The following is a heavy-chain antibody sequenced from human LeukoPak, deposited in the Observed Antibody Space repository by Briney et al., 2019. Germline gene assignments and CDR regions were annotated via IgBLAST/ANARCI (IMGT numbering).Heavy chain of an antibody. D-gene: IGHD6-19*01. CDR3: AGGSGWLIDY. Sequence: GGSLRLSCAASGFTFSNYWMNWVRQAPGKGLEWVAHIKQDGSEKFYVDSVKGRFTISRDNAKNSLYLQMSSLRAEDTAVYYCAGGSGWLIDYWGQGTLVTVSS. J-gene: IGHJ4*02. CDR2: IKQDGSEK. CDR1: GFTFSNYW. V-gene: IGHV3-7*05.